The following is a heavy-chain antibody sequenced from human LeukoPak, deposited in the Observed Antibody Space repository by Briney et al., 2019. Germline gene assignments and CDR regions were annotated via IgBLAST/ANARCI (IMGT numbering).Heavy chain of an antibody. CDR2: IYYSGST. CDR1: GGSISSGGYY. V-gene: IGHV4-31*03. D-gene: IGHD3-22*01. CDR3: ACSNYYDSSGYYPDFDY. J-gene: IGHJ4*02. Sequence: SETLSLTCTVSGGSISSGGYYWSWIRQHPGKGLEWIGYIYYSGSTYYNPSLKSRVTISVDTSKNQFSLKLSSVTAADTAVYYCACSNYYDSSGYYPDFDYWGQGTLDTVSS.